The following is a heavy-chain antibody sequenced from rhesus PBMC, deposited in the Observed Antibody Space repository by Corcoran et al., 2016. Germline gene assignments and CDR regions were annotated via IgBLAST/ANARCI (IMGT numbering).Heavy chain of an antibody. Sequence: QVQLQESGPGLVKPSETLSLTCAVSGGSFSGYSWGWFPPPPGKGLEGIGFISGSSGSTDYNPSLKSRGTISTDTSKNQFSLKLSSVTAADTAVYYCARAKWELVFDYWGQGVLVTVSS. J-gene: IGHJ4*01. CDR2: ISGSSGST. V-gene: IGHV4-165*01. CDR3: ARAKWELVFDY. D-gene: IGHD1-44*01. CDR1: GGSFSGYS.